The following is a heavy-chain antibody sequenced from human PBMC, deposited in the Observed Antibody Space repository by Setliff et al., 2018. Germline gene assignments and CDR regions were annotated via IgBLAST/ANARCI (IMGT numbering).Heavy chain of an antibody. CDR3: AKELSMAYGND. V-gene: IGHV3-23*01. Sequence: GGSLRLSCVASGFTFSNNVMAWVRQAPGKGLEWVSSITGSGGGTYYADSVKGRFIVSRDNSKNTLYLQMNSLRVDDTAIYYCAKELSMAYGNDWGLGTLVTVSS. D-gene: IGHD1-1*01. J-gene: IGHJ4*02. CDR1: GFTFSNNV. CDR2: ITGSGGGT.